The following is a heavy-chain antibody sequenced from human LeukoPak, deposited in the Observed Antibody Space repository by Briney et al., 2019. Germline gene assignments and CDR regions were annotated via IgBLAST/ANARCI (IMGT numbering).Heavy chain of an antibody. CDR3: ARVWGKSRYFDWLLGY. V-gene: IGHV1-3*01. J-gene: IGHJ4*02. CDR1: GYTFTSYA. D-gene: IGHD3-9*01. CDR2: INAGNGNT. Sequence: ASVKVSCKASGYTFTSYAMHWVRQAPGQRLEWMGWINAGNGNTKYSQKFQGGVTITRDTSASTAYMELSSLRSEDTAVYYCARVWGKSRYFDWLLGYWGQGTLVTVSS.